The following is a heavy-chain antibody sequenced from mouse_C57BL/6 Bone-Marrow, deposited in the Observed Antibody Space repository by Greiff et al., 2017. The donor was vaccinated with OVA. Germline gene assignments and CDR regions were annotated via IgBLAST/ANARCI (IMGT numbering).Heavy chain of an antibody. CDR3: ARRLRWYFDV. Sequence: VQLQQSGPELVKPGASVKTPCKASGYTFTDYNMDWVKQSHGKSLEWIGDINPNNGGTIYNQKFKGKATLTVDKSSSTAYMELRSLTSEDTAVYYCARRLRWYFDVWGTGTTVTVSS. D-gene: IGHD1-1*01. J-gene: IGHJ1*03. CDR1: GYTFTDYN. V-gene: IGHV1-18*01. CDR2: INPNNGGT.